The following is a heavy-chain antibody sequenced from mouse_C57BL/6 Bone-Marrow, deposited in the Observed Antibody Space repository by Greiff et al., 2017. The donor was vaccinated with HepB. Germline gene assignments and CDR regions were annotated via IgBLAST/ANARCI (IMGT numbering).Heavy chain of an antibody. CDR1: GFSLTSYA. V-gene: IGHV2-9-1*01. D-gene: IGHD1-1*02. CDR3: ATIYGGRFYAMDY. J-gene: IGHJ4*01. CDR2: IWPGGGT. Sequence: QVQLKQSGPGLVAPSQSLSITCTVSGFSLTSYAISWVRQPPGKGLEWLGVIWPGGGTNYNSALKSRLSISKANPKSQVFLKMNSLQTDDTARYYCATIYGGRFYAMDYWGQGTSVTVSS.